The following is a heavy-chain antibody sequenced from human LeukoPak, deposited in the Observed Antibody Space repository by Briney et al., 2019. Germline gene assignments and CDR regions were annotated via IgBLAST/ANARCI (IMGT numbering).Heavy chain of an antibody. Sequence: GGSLRLSCAASGFTFSRFSMNWVRQAPGKGLEWVSSISSSSSYIYYADSVKGRFTISRDNAKNSLYLQMNSLRAEDTAVYYCARVMGYCSSTSCYGPFDYWGQGTLVIVSS. CDR1: GFTFSRFS. J-gene: IGHJ4*02. D-gene: IGHD2-2*01. CDR2: ISSSSSYI. CDR3: ARVMGYCSSTSCYGPFDY. V-gene: IGHV3-21*01.